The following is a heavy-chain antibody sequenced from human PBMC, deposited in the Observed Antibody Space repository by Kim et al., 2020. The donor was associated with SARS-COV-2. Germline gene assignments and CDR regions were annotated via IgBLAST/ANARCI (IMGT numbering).Heavy chain of an antibody. V-gene: IGHV1-18*01. D-gene: IGHD3-16*01. J-gene: IGHJ4*02. CDR3: ARGWGDCDF. CDR2: ISTNNSHT. CDR1: GYIFTING. Sequence: ASVKVSCKASGYIFTINGISWVRQAPGQGLEWLGWISTNNSHTDYAPEVQDRITMTIDAATDTAYMELWSLRPDDTAVYYCARGWGDCDFWGQGTLVTVSS.